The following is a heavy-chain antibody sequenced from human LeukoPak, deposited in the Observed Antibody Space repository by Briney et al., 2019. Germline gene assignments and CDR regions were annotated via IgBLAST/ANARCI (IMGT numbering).Heavy chain of an antibody. CDR1: GFTFSSYS. D-gene: IGHD6-6*01. CDR3: ASQLVDYFDY. Sequence: PGGSLRHSCAASGFTFSSYSMNWVRQAPGKGLEWVSYISSSSSTIYYADSVKGRFTISRDNAKNSLYLQMNSLRDEDTAVYYCASQLVDYFDYWGQGTLVTVSS. CDR2: ISSSSSTI. V-gene: IGHV3-48*02. J-gene: IGHJ4*02.